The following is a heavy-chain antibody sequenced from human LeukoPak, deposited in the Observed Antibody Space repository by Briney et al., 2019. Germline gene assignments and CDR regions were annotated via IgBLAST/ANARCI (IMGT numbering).Heavy chain of an antibody. D-gene: IGHD4-17*01. Sequence: HPGGSLRLSRAASGFTFSSYGMHWVRQAPGKGLEWVAVIWYDGSNKYYADSVKGRFTISRDNSKNTLYLQMNSLRAEDTAVYYCARQTSVTYANWFDPWGQGTLVTVSS. J-gene: IGHJ5*02. CDR3: ARQTSVTYANWFDP. CDR1: GFTFSSYG. V-gene: IGHV3-33*01. CDR2: IWYDGSNK.